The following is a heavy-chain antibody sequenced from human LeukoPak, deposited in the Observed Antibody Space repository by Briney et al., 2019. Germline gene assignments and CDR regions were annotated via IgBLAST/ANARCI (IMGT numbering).Heavy chain of an antibody. CDR2: IKQDGSEK. CDR3: ARLTVEMATIIPRDAFDI. Sequence: GGSLRLSCAASGFTFSSYWMSWVRQAPGKGLEWAANIKQDGSEKYYVDSVKGRFTISRDNAKNSLYLQMNSLRAEDTAVYYCARLTVEMATIIPRDAFDIWGQGTMVTVSS. D-gene: IGHD5-24*01. CDR1: GFTFSSYW. V-gene: IGHV3-7*01. J-gene: IGHJ3*02.